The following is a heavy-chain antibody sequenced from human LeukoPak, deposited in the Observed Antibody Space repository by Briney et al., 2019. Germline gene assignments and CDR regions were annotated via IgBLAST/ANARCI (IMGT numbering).Heavy chain of an antibody. CDR2: ISYDGSNK. V-gene: IGHV3-30*18. CDR3: AKDGSIAVAGWSFDY. Sequence: PGRSLRLSCAASGFTFSSYGMHCVRQAPGKGLEWVAVISYDGSNKYYADSVKGRFTISRDNSKNTLYLQMNSLRAEDTAVYYCAKDGSIAVAGWSFDYWGQGTLVTVSS. J-gene: IGHJ4*02. D-gene: IGHD6-19*01. CDR1: GFTFSSYG.